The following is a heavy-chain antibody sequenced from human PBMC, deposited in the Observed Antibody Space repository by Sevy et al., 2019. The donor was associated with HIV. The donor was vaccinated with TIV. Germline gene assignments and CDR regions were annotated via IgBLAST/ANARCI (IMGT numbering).Heavy chain of an antibody. Sequence: GESLKISCKSSGYSFTTYWIGWVRQMPGKGLEWMGIIYPGDSHTRDSPSFQGQVTISADKSISTAYLQWSSLKASDTAMYYCARQDGHYYDSSLYWGQGTLVTVSS. V-gene: IGHV5-51*01. CDR1: GYSFTTYW. CDR2: IYPGDSHT. D-gene: IGHD3-22*01. J-gene: IGHJ4*02. CDR3: ARQDGHYYDSSLY.